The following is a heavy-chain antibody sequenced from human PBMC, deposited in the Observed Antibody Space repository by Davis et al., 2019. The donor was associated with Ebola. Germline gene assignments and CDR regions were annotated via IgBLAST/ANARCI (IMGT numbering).Heavy chain of an antibody. Sequence: GESLKIPCAASGFTFSSYAMSWVRQAPGKGLEWVSAISGSGGSTYYADSVKGRFTISRDNSKNTLYLQMNSLRAEDTAVFYCARDRFGSGNYYNGRLDYWGQGALVTVSS. CDR2: ISGSGGST. CDR3: ARDRFGSGNYYNGRLDY. CDR1: GFTFSSYA. V-gene: IGHV3-23*01. D-gene: IGHD3-10*01. J-gene: IGHJ4*02.